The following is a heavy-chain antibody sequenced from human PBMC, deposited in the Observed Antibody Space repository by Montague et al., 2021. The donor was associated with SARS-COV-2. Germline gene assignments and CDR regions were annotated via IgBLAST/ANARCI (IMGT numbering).Heavy chain of an antibody. Sequence: SDTLSLTCTVSGASVASGNFYWSWIRQPPGKGLEWIGYMYYTGHTNYNPSLESRVTMPVDPSKNQFSLTLTSVTAADTAVYYCARSRANVPSRPGFDYWGQGALVTVSS. CDR2: MYYTGHT. J-gene: IGHJ4*02. D-gene: IGHD6-6*01. V-gene: IGHV4-61*01. CDR1: GASVASGNFY. CDR3: ARSRANVPSRPGFDY.